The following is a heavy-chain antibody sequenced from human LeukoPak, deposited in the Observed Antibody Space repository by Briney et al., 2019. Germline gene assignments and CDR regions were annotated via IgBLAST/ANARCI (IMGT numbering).Heavy chain of an antibody. V-gene: IGHV1-69*10. CDR1: GGTFSSYT. J-gene: IGHJ6*02. CDR2: IIPILGIA. D-gene: IGHD2-15*01. CDR3: ARDRRCSGGSCYSEHYYYGMDV. Sequence: SVKVSCKASGGTFSSYTISWVRQAPGQGLEWMGGIIPILGIANYAQKFQGRVTITADKSTSTAYMELSSLRSEDTAVYYCARDRRCSGGSCYSEHYYYGMDVWGQGTTVTVSS.